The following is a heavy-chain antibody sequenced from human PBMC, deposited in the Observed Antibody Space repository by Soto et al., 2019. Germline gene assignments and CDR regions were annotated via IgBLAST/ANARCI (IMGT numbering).Heavy chain of an antibody. V-gene: IGHV1-18*01. D-gene: IGHD6-13*01. CDR2: ISAHNGNT. CDR1: GYTFTSYG. CDR3: ARVIGDPESGTWSPIFPLFDY. J-gene: IGHJ4*02. Sequence: ASVKVSCKASGYTFTSYGISWVRQAPGQGLEWMGWISAHNGNTNYAKKLQGRVTMTTDTSTSTAYMELRSLRSDDTAVYYCARVIGDPESGTWSPIFPLFDYWGQGTLITVSS.